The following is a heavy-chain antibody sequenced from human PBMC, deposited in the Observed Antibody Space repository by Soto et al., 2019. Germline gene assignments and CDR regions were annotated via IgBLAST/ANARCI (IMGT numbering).Heavy chain of an antibody. CDR1: RDTFSSSG. D-gene: IGHD5-18*01. CDR3: ARSGYIYGPIFD. V-gene: IGHV1-69*01. CDR2: FIHIFGTA. Sequence: QVQLEQSGAEMKKPGSSVKVSCKASRDTFSSSGFSWVRRAPGQGLEWMGGFIHIFGTANYAPNFQGRVSITADESTGMVYMDLSSLRSDDTAVYYCARSGYIYGPIFDWGQGTLVSVSS. J-gene: IGHJ4*02.